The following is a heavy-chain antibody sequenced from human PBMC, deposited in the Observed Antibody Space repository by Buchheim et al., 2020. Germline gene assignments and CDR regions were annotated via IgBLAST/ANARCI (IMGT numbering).Heavy chain of an antibody. CDR3: ARDLHYDFWSGYSFDY. CDR2: INPNSGGT. J-gene: IGHJ4*02. Sequence: QVQLVQSGAEVKKPGASVKVSCKASGYTFTGYYMHWMRQAPGQGLEWMGWINPNSGGTNYAQKFQGRVTMTRDTSLSTDYMELSRLRSDDTAVYYCARDLHYDFWSGYSFDYWGQGTL. D-gene: IGHD3-3*01. CDR1: GYTFTGYY. V-gene: IGHV1-2*02.